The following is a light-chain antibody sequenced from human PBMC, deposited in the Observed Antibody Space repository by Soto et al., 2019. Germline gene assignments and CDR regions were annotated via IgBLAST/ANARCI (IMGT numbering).Light chain of an antibody. Sequence: MVLTQSPARRAGNACRTRRPAYMASQSVSSNLAWYQQKPGQAPRLLIYGASTRATGIPARFSGRGSGTDCTLTPGSLQSEDFAVYYCRQYANWPRTFGEGTRLEIK. CDR3: RQYANWPRT. J-gene: IGKJ5*01. V-gene: IGKV3-15*01. CDR1: QSVSSN. CDR2: GAS.